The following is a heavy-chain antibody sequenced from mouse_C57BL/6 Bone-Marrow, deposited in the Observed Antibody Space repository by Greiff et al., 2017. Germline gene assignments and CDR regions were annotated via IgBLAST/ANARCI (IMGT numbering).Heavy chain of an antibody. CDR1: GFSLTSYG. CDR2: IWSGGST. J-gene: IGHJ1*03. CDR3: ARKGGTAWYIDV. V-gene: IGHV2-2*01. Sequence: VMLVESGPGLVQPSQSLSITCTVSGFSLTSYGVHWVRQSPGKGLEWLGVIWSGGSTDYNAAFISRLSIIKDNSTSQVFFKLNSLQADDTAIYYCARKGGTAWYIDVWGTGTTVTVSS. D-gene: IGHD2-14*01.